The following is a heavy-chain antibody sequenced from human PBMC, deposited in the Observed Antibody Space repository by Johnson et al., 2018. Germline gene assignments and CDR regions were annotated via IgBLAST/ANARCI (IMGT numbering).Heavy chain of an antibody. CDR3: AKRMSPTTLRWEAFDS. CDR1: GFTFRSYD. Sequence: QVQLVQSGGGVVQPGRSLRLSCAASGFTFRSYDMYWVRQAPGRGLQWVALKSYDGSKKYYADSVKGRFTISRDTSKSTLYLQMNSLRADDTAVYYCAKRMSPTTLRWEAFDSWGQGTMVTVSS. J-gene: IGHJ3*02. CDR2: KSYDGSKK. D-gene: IGHD2-2*01. V-gene: IGHV3-30*18.